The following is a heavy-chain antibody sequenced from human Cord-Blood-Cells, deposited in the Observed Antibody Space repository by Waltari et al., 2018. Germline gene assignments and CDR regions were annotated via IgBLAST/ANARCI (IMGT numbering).Heavy chain of an antibody. D-gene: IGHD2-8*01. J-gene: IGHJ3*02. V-gene: IGHV3-21*01. CDR1: GFTFSSYR. Sequence: EVQLVESGGGLVKPGGSLRLSCAASGFTFSSYRMNWVRKAPGKGLEWVSSISSSSSYRYYADSVKGRFTISRDNAKNSLYLQMNSLRAEDTAVYYCARVVGYCTNGVCYAFDIWGQGKMVTVSS. CDR3: ARVVGYCTNGVCYAFDI. CDR2: ISSSSSYR.